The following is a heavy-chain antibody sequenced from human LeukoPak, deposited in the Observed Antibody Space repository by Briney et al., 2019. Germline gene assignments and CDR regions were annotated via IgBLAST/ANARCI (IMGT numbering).Heavy chain of an antibody. V-gene: IGHV4-39*01. J-gene: IGHJ4*02. D-gene: IGHD3/OR15-3a*01. Sequence: SETLSLTCTVSGVSISSSNSYCGWVRQPPGRGLEGIGSLYYSGNTYYNASLKSQVSISIDTSKNQFSLKLTSVTAADTAVYYCARQTGSGLFILPGGQGTLVTVSS. CDR3: ARQTGSGLFILP. CDR1: GVSISSSNSY. CDR2: LYYSGNT.